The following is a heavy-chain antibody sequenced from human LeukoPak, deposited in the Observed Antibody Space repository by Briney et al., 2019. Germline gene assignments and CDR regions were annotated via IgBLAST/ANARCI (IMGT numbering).Heavy chain of an antibody. CDR1: GGSISSYY. CDR3: ARGMEELDY. D-gene: IGHD1/OR15-1a*01. Sequence: PSETLSLTCTVSGGSISSYYWSWIRQPPGKGLEWIGYIYYSGRTKYNPSLKSRVTISVDTSKNQFSLKLSSVTAADTAVYYCARGMEELDYWGQGTLVTVSS. J-gene: IGHJ4*02. V-gene: IGHV4-59*08. CDR2: IYYSGRT.